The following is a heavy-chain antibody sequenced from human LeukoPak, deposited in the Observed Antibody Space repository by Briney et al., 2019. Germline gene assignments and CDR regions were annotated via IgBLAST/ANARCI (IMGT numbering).Heavy chain of an antibody. Sequence: GSLRLSCAASGFTFSSYAMSWVRQAPGKGLEWVAVISYDGSNKYYADSVKGRFTISRDNSKNTLYLQMNSLRAEDTAVYYCASCSSTSYATGCAFDIWGQGTMVTVSS. D-gene: IGHD2-2*01. V-gene: IGHV3-30-3*01. CDR2: ISYDGSNK. CDR3: ASCSSTSYATGCAFDI. CDR1: GFTFSSYA. J-gene: IGHJ3*02.